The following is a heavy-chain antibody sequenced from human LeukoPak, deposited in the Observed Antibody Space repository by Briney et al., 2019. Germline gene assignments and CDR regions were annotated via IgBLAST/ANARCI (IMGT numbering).Heavy chain of an antibody. CDR2: ISGRGGST. CDR3: AKAHRTGTLGHNPFDY. Sequence: GGSLRLSCAASGFTFSSYAMSWVRQAPGKGLEWVSAISGRGGSTYYADSVKGRFTISRDNSKNTLYLQMNSLRAEDTAVYYCAKAHRTGTLGHNPFDYWGQGTLVTVSS. J-gene: IGHJ4*02. V-gene: IGHV3-23*01. D-gene: IGHD1/OR15-1a*01. CDR1: GFTFSSYA.